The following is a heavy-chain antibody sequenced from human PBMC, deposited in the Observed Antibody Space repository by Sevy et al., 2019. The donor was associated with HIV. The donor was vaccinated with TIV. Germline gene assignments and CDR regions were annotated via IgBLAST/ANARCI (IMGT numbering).Heavy chain of an antibody. D-gene: IGHD2-2*01. CDR2: ISSSGSTI. V-gene: IGHV3-11*01. J-gene: IGHJ5*02. Sequence: GESLKISCAASGFTLSDSGVHWVRQAPGKGLEWVSYISSSGSTIYYADSVKGRFTISRDNAKNSLYLQMNSLRAEDTAVYYCARDRKGLIVVVPAAIGWFDPWGQGTLVTVSS. CDR1: GFTLSDSG. CDR3: ARDRKGLIVVVPAAIGWFDP.